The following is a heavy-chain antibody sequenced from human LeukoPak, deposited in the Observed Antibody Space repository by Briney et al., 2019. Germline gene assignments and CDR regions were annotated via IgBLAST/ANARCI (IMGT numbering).Heavy chain of an antibody. J-gene: IGHJ5*02. V-gene: IGHV4-30-4*07. Sequence: SQTLSLTCAVSGGSISSGGYSWSWIRQLPGKGLEWIGYIYYSGSTYYNPSLKSRVTISVDTSNNQFSLKLSSVTAADTAMYYCARGIYDDYERWFGPWGQGSLVTVSS. D-gene: IGHD4-17*01. CDR1: GGSISSGGYS. CDR3: ARGIYDDYERWFGP. CDR2: IYYSGST.